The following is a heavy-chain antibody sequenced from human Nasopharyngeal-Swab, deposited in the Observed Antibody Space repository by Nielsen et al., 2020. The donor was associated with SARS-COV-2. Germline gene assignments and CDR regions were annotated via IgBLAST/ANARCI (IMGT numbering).Heavy chain of an antibody. CDR2: ISSSSSTI. CDR3: ARDRSADLDY. Sequence: GGSLRLSCVGSGFTFSAYTINWVRQAPGKGLEWVSYISSSSSTIYYADSVKGRFTISRDNAKNSLYLQMNSLRDEDTAVYYCARDRSADLDYWGQGTLVTVSS. CDR1: GFTFSAYT. V-gene: IGHV3-48*02. J-gene: IGHJ4*02. D-gene: IGHD2-2*01.